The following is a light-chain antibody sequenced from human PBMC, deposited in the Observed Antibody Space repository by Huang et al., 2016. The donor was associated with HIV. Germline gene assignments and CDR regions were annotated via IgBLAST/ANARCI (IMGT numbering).Light chain of an antibody. CDR3: QQYYNYPAIT. Sequence: AIRITQSPSSLSASTGDRVTITFRASQDISSNLAWYQQKPGKAPKLLIYAASTLQSGVPPRCSGSGSGTDFTFTIRSLQSEDFATYYCQQYYNYPAITFGQGTRLEMK. V-gene: IGKV1-8*01. CDR2: AAS. J-gene: IGKJ5*01. CDR1: QDISSN.